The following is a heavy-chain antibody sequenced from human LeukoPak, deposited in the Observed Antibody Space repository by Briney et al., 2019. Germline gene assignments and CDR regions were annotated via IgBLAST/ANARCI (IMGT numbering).Heavy chain of an antibody. CDR1: GFNFSDHS. CDR3: ARDSRGYRRFDY. D-gene: IGHD3-22*01. V-gene: IGHV3-48*01. CDR2: ISSSGGTI. J-gene: IGHJ4*02. Sequence: PGGSLRLSCEGSGFNFSDHSMNWVRQAPGKGLEWVSFISSSGGTIYYADSVKGRFNISRDNVNNLLHLQMTSLTADDTALYYCARDSRGYRRFDYWGQGTLVTVSS.